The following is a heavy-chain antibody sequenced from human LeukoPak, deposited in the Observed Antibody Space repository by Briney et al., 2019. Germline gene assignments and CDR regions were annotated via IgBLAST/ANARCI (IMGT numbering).Heavy chain of an antibody. CDR1: GGTFSSYA. CDR3: ARGRMTTVTPLGY. D-gene: IGHD4-11*01. Sequence: SVKVSCKASGGTFSSYAISWVRQAPGQGLEWMGGIIPIFGTANYAQMFQGRVTITADESTSTAYMELSSLRSEDTAVYYRARGRMTTVTPLGYWGQGTLVTVSS. J-gene: IGHJ4*02. CDR2: IIPIFGTA. V-gene: IGHV1-69*13.